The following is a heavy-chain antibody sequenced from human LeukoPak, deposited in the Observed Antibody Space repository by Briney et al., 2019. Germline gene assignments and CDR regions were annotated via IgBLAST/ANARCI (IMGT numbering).Heavy chain of an antibody. CDR3: ARIRLRGPYYYGMDV. D-gene: IGHD4-17*01. J-gene: IGHJ6*04. CDR1: GGSISSGGYS. CDR2: IYHSGST. Sequence: PSQTLSLTCAVSGGSISSGGYSWSWIRQPPGKGLEWIGYIYHSGSTYYNPSLKSRVTISVDRSKNQFFLKLSSVTAADTAVYYCARIRLRGPYYYGMDVRGKGTTVTVSS. V-gene: IGHV4-30-2*01.